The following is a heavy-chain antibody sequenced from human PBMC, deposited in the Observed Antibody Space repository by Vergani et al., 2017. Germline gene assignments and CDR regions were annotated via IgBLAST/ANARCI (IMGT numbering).Heavy chain of an antibody. CDR1: GFSVSNSG. CDR2: ITSGTGTI. Sequence: VELLESGGGVVQPGGSLRLSCVASGFSVSNSGMHWVRQTPGKGLEWVSYITSGTGTIYYADSVKGRFTISRDNAKNSLYLQMNSLRADDTAVYYCARDFLREASVDYWGQGTLVTVCS. J-gene: IGHJ4*02. CDR3: ARDFLREASVDY. V-gene: IGHV3-48*01. D-gene: IGHD2/OR15-2a*01.